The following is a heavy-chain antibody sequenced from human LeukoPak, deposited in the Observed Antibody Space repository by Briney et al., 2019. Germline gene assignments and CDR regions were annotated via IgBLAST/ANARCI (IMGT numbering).Heavy chain of an antibody. Sequence: GGSLRLSCIASGFTFTHYAMTWVRQAPGKGLEWVSDISASGSTIHYADSVKGRFTVSRDNSKDTVFLEMISLRVEDTALYHCAKGHGDWGGNYLDHWGQGAQVTVSS. CDR1: GFTFTHYA. D-gene: IGHD4-17*01. CDR2: ISASGSTI. V-gene: IGHV3-23*01. J-gene: IGHJ4*02. CDR3: AKGHGDWGGNYLDH.